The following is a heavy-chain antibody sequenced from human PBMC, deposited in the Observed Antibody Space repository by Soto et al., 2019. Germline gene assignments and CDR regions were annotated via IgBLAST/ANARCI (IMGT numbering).Heavy chain of an antibody. CDR1: GGSLTKYY. Sequence: QVQLQESGPGLVKPSETLSLTCTVSGGSLTKYYWSWIRQPAGKGLEWIGRISTSGNVVSKASLRSRLTMSVDASKNQFPLRLPSVTAADTAVYYCARDNNDFWSLYPLAFDYWGQGALVTVSS. CDR3: ARDNNDFWSLYPLAFDY. J-gene: IGHJ4*02. CDR2: ISTSGNV. D-gene: IGHD3-3*01. V-gene: IGHV4-4*07.